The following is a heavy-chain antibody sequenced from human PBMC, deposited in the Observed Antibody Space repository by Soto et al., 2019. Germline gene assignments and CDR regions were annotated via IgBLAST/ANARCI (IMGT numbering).Heavy chain of an antibody. V-gene: IGHV1-69*13. CDR3: ARGGYSRGWYGLKQYYGMDV. J-gene: IGHJ6*02. CDR2: IIPIFGTA. CDR1: GGTFSSYA. D-gene: IGHD6-19*01. Sequence: SVKVSCKASGGTFSSYAISWVRQAPGQGLEWMGGIIPIFGTANYAQKFQGRVTITADESTSTAYMELSSLRSEDTAVYYCARGGYSRGWYGLKQYYGMDVWGQGNKVTVYS.